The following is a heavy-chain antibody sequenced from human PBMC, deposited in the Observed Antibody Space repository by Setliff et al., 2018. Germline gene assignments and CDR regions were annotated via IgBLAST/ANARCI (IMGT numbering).Heavy chain of an antibody. CDR1: GDSISGDY. Sequence: SETLSLTCTVSGDSISGDYWSWIRQPPGKGLEWIGFIHYSGSTNYNPSLKSRVTISLDTPKNQFSLRLTSVTAADTAVYYCARSPAVLGIVYLDPWGQGTLVTVSS. D-gene: IGHD2-15*01. CDR2: IHYSGST. V-gene: IGHV4-59*01. J-gene: IGHJ5*02. CDR3: ARSPAVLGIVYLDP.